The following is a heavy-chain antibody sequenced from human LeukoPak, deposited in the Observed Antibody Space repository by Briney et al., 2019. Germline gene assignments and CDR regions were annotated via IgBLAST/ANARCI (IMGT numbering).Heavy chain of an antibody. CDR2: ISGSGDST. CDR1: GFTFRSYG. CDR3: AKRGYGDYGKFDY. Sequence: PGGSLRLSCEDSGFTFRSYGMSWVRQAPGKGLEWVSAISGSGDSTYYADSMEGRFTISRDNSKNTVYLQMNSLRAEDTAVYYCAKRGYGDYGKFDYWGQGTLVTVSS. J-gene: IGHJ4*02. V-gene: IGHV3-23*01. D-gene: IGHD4-17*01.